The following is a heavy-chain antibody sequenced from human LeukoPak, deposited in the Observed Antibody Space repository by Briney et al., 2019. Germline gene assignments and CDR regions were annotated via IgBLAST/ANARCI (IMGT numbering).Heavy chain of an antibody. CDR3: ARDILTGSRPFPFDY. Sequence: GGSLRLSCAASGFTFSDYYMNWVRQAPGKGLEWVSSISSSSSYIYYADSAKGRFTISRDNAKNSLYLQMNSLRAEDTAVYYCARDILTGSRPFPFDYWGQGTLVTVSS. D-gene: IGHD3-9*01. CDR2: ISSSSSYI. V-gene: IGHV3-21*01. CDR1: GFTFSDYY. J-gene: IGHJ4*02.